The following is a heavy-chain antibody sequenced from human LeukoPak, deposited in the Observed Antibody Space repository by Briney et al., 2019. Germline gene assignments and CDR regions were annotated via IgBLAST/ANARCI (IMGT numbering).Heavy chain of an antibody. CDR2: MNPNTGNT. Sequence: SVNVSCKASGYTFNSYDINWVRQATGQGLEWMGWMNPNTGNTGYGERFQGRVTMTRDNSISTAYMELNSLTSEDTAVYYCARGGAGTYYKRDGWFDPWGQGTVVTVSS. CDR1: GYTFNSYD. J-gene: IGHJ5*02. D-gene: IGHD3-10*01. V-gene: IGHV1-8*01. CDR3: ARGGAGTYYKRDGWFDP.